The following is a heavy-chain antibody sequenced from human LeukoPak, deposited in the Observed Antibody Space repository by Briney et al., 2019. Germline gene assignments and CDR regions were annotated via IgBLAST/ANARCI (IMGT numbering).Heavy chain of an antibody. CDR3: TKASGYSSSAVDY. CDR2: ISWNSGSI. V-gene: IGHV3-9*03. Sequence: GRSLRLSCAASGFTFYDYGMHWVRQAPGKGLEWVSGISWNSGSIGYADSVKGRFTISRDNAKSTLYLQMNSLRADDMALYYCTKASGYSSSAVDYWGQGTLVTVSS. CDR1: GFTFYDYG. J-gene: IGHJ4*02. D-gene: IGHD5-18*01.